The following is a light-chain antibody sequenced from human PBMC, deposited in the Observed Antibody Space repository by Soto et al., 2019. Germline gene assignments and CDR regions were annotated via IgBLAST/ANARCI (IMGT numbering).Light chain of an antibody. CDR1: QGIRND. Sequence: AIQMTQSPSSLSASVGDRVTITCRATQGIRNDVGWYQQKPGKAPKLLIYAASSLQNGVPSRFSGGVSGTDFTLTISGLRPEDFAASYCLQHYNYPYTFGQATKLEIK. CDR3: LQHYNYPYT. V-gene: IGKV1-6*01. CDR2: AAS. J-gene: IGKJ2*01.